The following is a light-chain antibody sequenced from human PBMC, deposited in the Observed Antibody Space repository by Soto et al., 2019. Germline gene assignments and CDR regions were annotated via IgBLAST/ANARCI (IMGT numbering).Light chain of an antibody. CDR1: QDISNY. J-gene: IGKJ3*01. V-gene: IGKV1-33*01. CDR3: KQYDNPPFT. CDR2: DAS. Sequence: DIQMTQSPSSLSASVGDRVTITCQASQDISNYLNWYQQKPGKAPKLLIYDASNLETGVPSRFSGSGSGTDFTFTISSLQPEDIAAYYCKQYDNPPFTFGAGTKVDIK.